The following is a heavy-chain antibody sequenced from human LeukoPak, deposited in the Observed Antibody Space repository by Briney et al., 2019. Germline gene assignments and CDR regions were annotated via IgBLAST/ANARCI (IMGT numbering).Heavy chain of an antibody. D-gene: IGHD5-12*01. CDR1: GFTFSSYS. CDR2: ISSSSSTI. CDR3: ARADRGYDS. V-gene: IGHV3-48*01. Sequence: GGSLRLSCAASGFTFSSYSMNWVRQAPGKGLEWVSYISSSSSTIYYADSVKGRFTISRDNAKNSLYLQMNSLRAEDTAVYYCARADRGYDSWGQGTLVTVSS. J-gene: IGHJ5*02.